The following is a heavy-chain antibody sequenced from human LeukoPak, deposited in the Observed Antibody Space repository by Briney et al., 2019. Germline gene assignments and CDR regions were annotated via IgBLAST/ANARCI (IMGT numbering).Heavy chain of an antibody. CDR2: IFYSVST. Sequence: PSETLSLTCTVSGGSIISSSYYWGWSRQSPGKGLEWVGSIFYSVSTYYNPSLKSPVTISIDTSENQFSLKLSSVTAADTAVYYCATTPALAVAGTLDPKEWGQGTLVTVSS. CDR3: ATTPALAVAGTLDPKE. D-gene: IGHD6-19*01. J-gene: IGHJ4*02. CDR1: GGSIISSSYY. V-gene: IGHV4-39*01.